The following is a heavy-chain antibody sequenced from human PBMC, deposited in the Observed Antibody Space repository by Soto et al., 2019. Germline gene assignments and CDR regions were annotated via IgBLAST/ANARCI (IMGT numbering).Heavy chain of an antibody. CDR2: ISHDGNSH. V-gene: IGHV3-30*18. CDR3: VKAQERSAQYFTVVITAFDF. Sequence: GESLKISCEGSGFSFSNYGIHWVRQAPGKGLEWVAVISHDGNSHHLADSVRGRFTISRDNSKNTVFLHMTSLRREDSAVYHCVKAQERSAQYFTVVITAFDFWGQGTMGTVSS. J-gene: IGHJ3*01. D-gene: IGHD3-22*01. CDR1: GFSFSNYG.